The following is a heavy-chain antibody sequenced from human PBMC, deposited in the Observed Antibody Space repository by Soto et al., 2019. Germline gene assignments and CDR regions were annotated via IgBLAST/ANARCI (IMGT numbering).Heavy chain of an antibody. J-gene: IGHJ4*02. CDR3: ARDQGYSFDY. CDR1: AFSFSSYG. Sequence: GGSLRLSCAASAFSFSSYGMHWVRQAPGKGLEWVAVIWYDGSNKYYAESVKGRFTISRDNSKNTLYLQMNSLRAEDTAVYYCARDQGYSFDYWGQGTLVTVSS. CDR2: IWYDGSNK. V-gene: IGHV3-33*01. D-gene: IGHD5-18*01.